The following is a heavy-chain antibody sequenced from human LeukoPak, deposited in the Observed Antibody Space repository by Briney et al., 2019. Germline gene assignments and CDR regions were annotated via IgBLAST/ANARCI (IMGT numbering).Heavy chain of an antibody. Sequence: PSETLSLTCAVYGGSFSGYYWSWIRQPPGKGLGWIGEINHSGSTNYNPSLKSRVTISVDTSKNQFSLQLSSVTAADTAVYYCALYSSSWYKLYFRHWGQGTLVTVSS. J-gene: IGHJ1*01. CDR3: ALYSSSWYKLYFRH. D-gene: IGHD6-13*01. CDR2: INHSGST. CDR1: GGSFSGYY. V-gene: IGHV4-34*01.